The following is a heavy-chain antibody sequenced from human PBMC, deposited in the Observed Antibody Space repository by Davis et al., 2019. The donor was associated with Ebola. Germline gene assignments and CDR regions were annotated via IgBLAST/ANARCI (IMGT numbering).Heavy chain of an antibody. CDR3: TTGYYYNSGSHYRDY. V-gene: IGHV3-15*01. D-gene: IGHD3-10*01. Sequence: GESLKISCAASGLIVSKAWMTWVRQAPGKGLEWIGRIKSIPDGGTIDYAAPVKGGFNISRDDSKNILYLQINNLKSEDTAVYYCTTGYYYNSGSHYRDYWGQGTLVIVSS. CDR1: GLIVSKAW. CDR2: IKSIPDGGTI. J-gene: IGHJ4*02.